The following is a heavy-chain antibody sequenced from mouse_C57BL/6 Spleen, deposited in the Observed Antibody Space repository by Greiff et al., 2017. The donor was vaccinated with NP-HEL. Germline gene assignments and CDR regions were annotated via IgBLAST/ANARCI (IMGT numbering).Heavy chain of an antibody. V-gene: IGHV5-16*01. Sequence: EVMLVESEGGLVQPGSSMKLSCTASGFTFSDYYMAWVRQVPEKGLEWVANINYDGSSTYYLDSLKSRFIISRDNAKNILYLQMSSLKSEDTATYYCAREAYDYDPYYFDYWGQGTTLTVSS. CDR1: GFTFSDYY. D-gene: IGHD2-4*01. CDR2: INYDGSST. J-gene: IGHJ2*01. CDR3: AREAYDYDPYYFDY.